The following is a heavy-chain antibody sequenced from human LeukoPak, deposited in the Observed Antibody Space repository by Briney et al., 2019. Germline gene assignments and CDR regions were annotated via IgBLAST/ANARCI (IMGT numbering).Heavy chain of an antibody. Sequence: GGSLRLSCAASGFTFDDYTMHWVRQAPGKGLEWVSLISWDGGSTYYADSVKGRFTISRDNSKNSLYLQMNSLRTEDTALYYCAKDKGADTAMVYYYYGMDVWGQGTRSPSP. CDR1: GFTFDDYT. CDR2: ISWDGGST. J-gene: IGHJ6*02. V-gene: IGHV3-43*01. D-gene: IGHD5-18*01. CDR3: AKDKGADTAMVYYYYGMDV.